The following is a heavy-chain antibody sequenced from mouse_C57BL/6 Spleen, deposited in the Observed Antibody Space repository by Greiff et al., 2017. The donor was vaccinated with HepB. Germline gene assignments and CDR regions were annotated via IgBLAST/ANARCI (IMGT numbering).Heavy chain of an antibody. Sequence: QVQLKQPGAELVKPGASVKVSCKASGYTFTSYWMHWVKQRPGQGLEWIGRIHPSDSDTNYNQKFKGKATLTVDKSSSTAYMQLSSLTSEDSAVYYCAIGTAQATSFAYWGQGTLVTVSA. D-gene: IGHD3-1*01. CDR3: AIGTAQATSFAY. CDR1: GYTFTSYW. CDR2: IHPSDSDT. J-gene: IGHJ3*01. V-gene: IGHV1-74*01.